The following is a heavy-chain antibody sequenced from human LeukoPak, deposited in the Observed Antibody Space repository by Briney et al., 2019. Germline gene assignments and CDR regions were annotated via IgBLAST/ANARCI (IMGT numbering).Heavy chain of an antibody. Sequence: ASVKVSCKASGYTFTSYGISWVRQAPGQGLEWMGWISAYNGNTNYAQKLQGRVTMTTDTSTGTAYMELRSLRSDDTAVYYCARKVQYYYGSGSYSPYYFDYWGQGTLVTVSS. J-gene: IGHJ4*02. V-gene: IGHV1-18*01. CDR2: ISAYNGNT. D-gene: IGHD3-10*01. CDR1: GYTFTSYG. CDR3: ARKVQYYYGSGSYSPYYFDY.